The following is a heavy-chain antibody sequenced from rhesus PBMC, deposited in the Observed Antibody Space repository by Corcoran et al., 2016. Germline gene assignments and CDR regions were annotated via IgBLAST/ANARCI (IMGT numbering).Heavy chain of an antibody. J-gene: IGHJ5-1*01. D-gene: IGHD3-34*01. CDR3: ASPFERGRFEV. CDR1: GGSMSESSF. Sequence: QVRLQESGPGLVKSSETLSLTCAVSGGSMSESSFWNWIRQPPGKGREWVGNIYANSITSYNPSLKSRVTISKDTSNNQFFLKITSVTAADTAVYYCASPFERGRFEVWGAGVLVTVSS. CDR2: IYANSIT. V-gene: IGHV4S9*01.